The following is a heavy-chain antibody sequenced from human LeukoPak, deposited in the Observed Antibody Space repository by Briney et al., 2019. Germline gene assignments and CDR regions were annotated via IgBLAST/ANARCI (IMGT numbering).Heavy chain of an antibody. CDR2: IYHSGST. CDR3: ARDGGGRGPAYYYGMDV. D-gene: IGHD3-16*01. Sequence: PSETLSLTCAVSGGSISSGGYSWSWIRQPPGKGLEWIGYIYHSGSTYYNPSLKSRVTISVDRSKNQFSLKLSSVTAADTAVYYCARDGGGRGPAYYYGMDVWGQGTTVTASS. CDR1: GGSISSGGYS. J-gene: IGHJ6*02. V-gene: IGHV4-30-2*01.